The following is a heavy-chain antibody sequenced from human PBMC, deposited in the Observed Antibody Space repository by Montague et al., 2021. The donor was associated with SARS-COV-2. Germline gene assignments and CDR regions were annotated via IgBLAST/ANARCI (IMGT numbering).Heavy chain of an antibody. V-gene: IGHV3-23*01. Sequence: SLSLSCAASGFAFSPYAMSWVRQVPGKGLEWVSSISKSGESTFYADSVKVRFTISRDNSKNTLYLQVHSLRAEDTAVYYCAKRPPGADNWGQGTLVTVSS. J-gene: IGHJ4*02. CDR3: AKRPPGADN. CDR1: GFAFSPYA. D-gene: IGHD1-26*01. CDR2: ISKSGEST.